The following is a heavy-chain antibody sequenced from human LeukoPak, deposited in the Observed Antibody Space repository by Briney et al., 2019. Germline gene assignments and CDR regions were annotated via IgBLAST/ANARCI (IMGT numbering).Heavy chain of an antibody. CDR3: ARLDYGANYRNFDY. Sequence: GDSLKISCKGSGYSFTSYWIGWVRQMPGEGLEWMGIIYPGDSYTRYSPSFQGQVTISADKSISTAYLQWSSLKASDTAMYYCARLDYGANYRNFDYWGQGTLVTVSS. V-gene: IGHV5-51*01. D-gene: IGHD4/OR15-4a*01. CDR1: GYSFTSYW. CDR2: IYPGDSYT. J-gene: IGHJ4*02.